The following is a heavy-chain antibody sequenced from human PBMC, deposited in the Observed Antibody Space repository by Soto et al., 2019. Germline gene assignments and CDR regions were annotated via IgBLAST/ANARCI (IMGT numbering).Heavy chain of an antibody. Sequence: PSETLSLTCTVSGGSISTYYWNWIRQPPGKGLESIGYIYYSGSANYSPSLKSRVTISVDTSKNEFSLKLSSVTAADTAIYYCARDDREHTKSPEPDHWGQGTLVTVSS. CDR3: ARDDREHTKSPEPDH. CDR1: GGSISTYY. V-gene: IGHV4-59*01. D-gene: IGHD1-26*01. J-gene: IGHJ4*02. CDR2: IYYSGSA.